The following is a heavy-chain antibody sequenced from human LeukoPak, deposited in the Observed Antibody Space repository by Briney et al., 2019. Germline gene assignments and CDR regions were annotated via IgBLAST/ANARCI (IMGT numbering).Heavy chain of an antibody. Sequence: AVKVSCKASGGTFSSYAISWVRQAPGQGLEWMGRIIPIFGIANYAQKFQGRVTITADKSTSTAYMELSSLRSEDTAVYYCARDRRGYSYGSDYWGQGTLVTVSS. J-gene: IGHJ4*02. CDR3: ARDRRGYSYGSDY. CDR1: GGTFSSYA. CDR2: IIPIFGIA. V-gene: IGHV1-69*04. D-gene: IGHD5-18*01.